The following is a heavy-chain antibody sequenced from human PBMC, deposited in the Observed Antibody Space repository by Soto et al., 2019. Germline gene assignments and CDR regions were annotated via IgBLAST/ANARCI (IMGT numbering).Heavy chain of an antibody. D-gene: IGHD1-26*01. Sequence: PSETLSLTCSVSGGSISTVGHYWTWIRQPPGKGLEWIGSIYHTGSTYYSKSLRSRLTMSVDTSKSQFSLRLSSVTAADTAVYSCARETRTLRSRNCDYWGQGSLVTVSS. CDR1: GGSISTVGHY. CDR3: ARETRTLRSRNCDY. CDR2: IYHTGST. J-gene: IGHJ4*02. V-gene: IGHV4-31*03.